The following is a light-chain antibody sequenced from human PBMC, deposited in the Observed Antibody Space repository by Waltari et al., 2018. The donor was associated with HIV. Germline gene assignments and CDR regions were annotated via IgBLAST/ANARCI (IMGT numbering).Light chain of an antibody. V-gene: IGKV1-33*01. CDR1: QDIGKS. J-gene: IGKJ5*01. CDR3: QKYDNVPPIT. Sequence: DLQMTQSPSSLSASVGDRVTITCQASQDIGKSVHWYQQKPGKAPELLIYDASYLETGVPPRFSGSGSGTFFTFSISSLQPEDFATYYCQKYDNVPPITFGQGTRLDI. CDR2: DAS.